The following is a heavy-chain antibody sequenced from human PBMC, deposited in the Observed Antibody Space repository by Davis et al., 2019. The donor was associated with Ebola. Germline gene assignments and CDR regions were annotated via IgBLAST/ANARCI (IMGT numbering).Heavy chain of an antibody. CDR3: AREMATIRDY. D-gene: IGHD5-24*01. V-gene: IGHV1-3*01. CDR2: INAGTGNT. J-gene: IGHJ4*02. Sequence: ASVKVSCKASGYTFTSYAMHWLRQATGQRLEWMGWINAGTGNTNYSQKFQGRVTSTADKSTSTAYMELSSLRSEDTAVYYCAREMATIRDYWGQGNLVTVSS. CDR1: GYTFTSYA.